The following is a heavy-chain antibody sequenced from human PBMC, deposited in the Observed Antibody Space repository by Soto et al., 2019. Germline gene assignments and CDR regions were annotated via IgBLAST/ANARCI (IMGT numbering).Heavy chain of an antibody. J-gene: IGHJ4*02. CDR2: IYYSGST. D-gene: IGHD6-13*01. Sequence: SETLSLTCTVSGGSVSSGSYYWSWIRQPPGKGLEWIGYIYYSGSTNYNPSLRSRVTISVDTSKNQFSLKLSSVTAADTAVYYCARVGPDRSRWFTTMVYYFDYWGQGTLVTAPQ. CDR3: ARVGPDRSRWFTTMVYYFDY. V-gene: IGHV4-61*01. CDR1: GGSVSSGSYY.